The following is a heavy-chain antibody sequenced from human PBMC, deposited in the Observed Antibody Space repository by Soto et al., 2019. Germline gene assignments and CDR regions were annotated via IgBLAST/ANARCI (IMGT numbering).Heavy chain of an antibody. CDR3: ARVHNWDYYYYYGMDV. CDR1: GYTFTGYY. CDR2: INPNSGGT. Sequence: WASVKVSCKASGYTFTGYYMHWVRQAPGQGLEWMGWINPNSGGTNYAQKFQGRVTMTRDTSISTAYMELSRLRSDDTAVYYCARVHNWDYYYYYGMDVWGQGTTVTVSS. V-gene: IGHV1-2*02. J-gene: IGHJ6*02. D-gene: IGHD1-20*01.